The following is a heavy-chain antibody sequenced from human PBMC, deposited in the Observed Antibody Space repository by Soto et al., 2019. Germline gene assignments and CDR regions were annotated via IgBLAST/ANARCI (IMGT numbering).Heavy chain of an antibody. Sequence: GGSLRLSCAASGFTFSDYYMSWIRQAPGKGLEWVSYISSSDSYTNYADSVKGRFTISRDNAKNSLYLQMNSLRAEDTALYYCARYIYGYVDYWGQGTLVTVSS. CDR1: GFTFSDYY. V-gene: IGHV3-11*06. D-gene: IGHD5-18*01. J-gene: IGHJ4*02. CDR3: ARYIYGYVDY. CDR2: ISSSDSYT.